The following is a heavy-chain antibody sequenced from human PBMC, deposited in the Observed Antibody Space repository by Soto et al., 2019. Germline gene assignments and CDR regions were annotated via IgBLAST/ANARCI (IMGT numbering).Heavy chain of an antibody. CDR1: GFTFSSYS. CDR2: ISSSSSYK. Sequence: EVQLVESGGGLVKPGGSLRLSCAASGFTFSSYSMNWVRQAPGKGLEWVSSISSSSSYKYYADSVKGRFTISRDNAKNSLYLQMNSLRAEDTAVYYCARDYLGYCSGGSCSFDYWGQGTLVTVSS. V-gene: IGHV3-21*01. CDR3: ARDYLGYCSGGSCSFDY. D-gene: IGHD2-15*01. J-gene: IGHJ4*02.